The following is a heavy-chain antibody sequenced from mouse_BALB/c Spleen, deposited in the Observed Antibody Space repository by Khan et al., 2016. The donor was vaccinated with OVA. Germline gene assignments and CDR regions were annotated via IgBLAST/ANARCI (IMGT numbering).Heavy chain of an antibody. Sequence: EVELVESGGGLVKPGGSLKLSCAASGFAFSSYDMSWVRQTPEKRLEWVAFISTGGNKTYYPDSVKGRFTISRDNAKNTLYLQMSSLKSEDPAMYYCTRPHYYGSNYYFDYWCQGTPLTVSS. D-gene: IGHD1-1*01. CDR1: GFAFSSYD. CDR3: TRPHYYGSNYYFDY. CDR2: ISTGGNKT. V-gene: IGHV5-12-1*01. J-gene: IGHJ2*01.